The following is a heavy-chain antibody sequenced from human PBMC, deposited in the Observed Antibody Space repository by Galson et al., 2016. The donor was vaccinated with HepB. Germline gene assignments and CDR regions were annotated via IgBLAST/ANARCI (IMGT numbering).Heavy chain of an antibody. CDR1: GFSLSATGAG. J-gene: IGHJ5*02. V-gene: IGHV2-5*02. D-gene: IGHD3-3*01. CDR3: AHRLYTDFWNGYSLDWFDP. CDR2: VYWDDDT. Sequence: PALVKPTQTLTLTCTFSGFSLSATGAGVAWIRQSPGKALEWIALVYWDDDTRYKPSLRNRLTVTTDTSKNQVVLTLTNMDPVDTGTYYCAHRLYTDFWNGYSLDWFDPWGHGILVTVSS.